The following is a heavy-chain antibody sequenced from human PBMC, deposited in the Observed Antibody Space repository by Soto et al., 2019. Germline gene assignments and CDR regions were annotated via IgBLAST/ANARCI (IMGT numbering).Heavy chain of an antibody. Sequence: SETLSLTCTVSGGSISSSSYYWGWIRQPPGKGLEWIGSIYYSGSTYYNPSLKSRVTISVDTSKNQFSLKLSSVTAADTAVYYCARTDYYGSGSYHSNSNWFDPWGQGTLVTVSS. V-gene: IGHV4-39*01. CDR2: IYYSGST. CDR3: ARTDYYGSGSYHSNSNWFDP. D-gene: IGHD3-10*01. CDR1: GGSISSSSYY. J-gene: IGHJ5*02.